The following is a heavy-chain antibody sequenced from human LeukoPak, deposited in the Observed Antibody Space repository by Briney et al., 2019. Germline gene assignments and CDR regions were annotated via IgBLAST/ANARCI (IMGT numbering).Heavy chain of an antibody. Sequence: GGSLRLSCAASGFNFGNFWMNWVRQAPGKGLEWVANLNQDGSEKYYVDSVKGRFTISRDNAKNALYLQMNSLRAEDTAVYYCARDMEMATISGFDYWGQGTLVTVSS. D-gene: IGHD5-24*01. V-gene: IGHV3-7*01. CDR1: GFNFGNFW. CDR2: LNQDGSEK. CDR3: ARDMEMATISGFDY. J-gene: IGHJ4*02.